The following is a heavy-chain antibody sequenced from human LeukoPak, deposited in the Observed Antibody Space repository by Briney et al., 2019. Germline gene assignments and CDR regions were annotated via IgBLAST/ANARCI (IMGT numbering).Heavy chain of an antibody. V-gene: IGHV3-43*01. CDR3: TKGSNTWPSLFDY. Sequence: GGSLRLSCAASGLNFEDYTMHWVRQTPGKGLEWVSLINWDGGSTYYADSVKGRFVISRDNNKNSLYLQMTSLRTEDTALYYCTKGSNTWPSLFDYWGQGTLVTVSS. D-gene: IGHD2-2*02. CDR1: GLNFEDYT. CDR2: INWDGGST. J-gene: IGHJ4*02.